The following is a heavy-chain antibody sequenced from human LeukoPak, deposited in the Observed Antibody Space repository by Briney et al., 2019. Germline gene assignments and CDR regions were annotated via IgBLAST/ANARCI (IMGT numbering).Heavy chain of an antibody. CDR1: GYSFTTYW. J-gene: IGHJ4*02. CDR3: ARRQGCSSTSCPPDS. V-gene: IGHV5-51*01. CDR2: IYPGDSDT. Sequence: GESLKISCRGSGYSFTTYWIGWVRQMPGKGLEWMGIIYPGDSDTRYSPSFQGQVTMSADKSINTAYLQWSSLKASDTAMYHCARRQGCSSTSCPPDSWGQGTLVTVSS. D-gene: IGHD2-2*01.